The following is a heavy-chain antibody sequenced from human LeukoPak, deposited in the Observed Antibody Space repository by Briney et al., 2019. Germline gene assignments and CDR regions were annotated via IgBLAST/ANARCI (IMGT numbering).Heavy chain of an antibody. J-gene: IGHJ4*02. Sequence: SETLSLTCAVYGESLTKYYWTWIRQSPGKGLEWIGEINHRGSTNLNPSLKIRVTLSVDTSKHQFSLKLTSVTAADAAVYYCASSVGSTDYWGQGTLVTVSS. CDR3: ASSVGSTDY. CDR2: INHRGST. V-gene: IGHV4-34*01. CDR1: GESLTKYY. D-gene: IGHD1-26*01.